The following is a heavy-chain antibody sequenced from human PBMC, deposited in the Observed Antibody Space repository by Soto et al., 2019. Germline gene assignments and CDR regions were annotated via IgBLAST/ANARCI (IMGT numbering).Heavy chain of an antibody. Sequence: SVKVSCKASGGTFSSYAISWVRQAPGQGLEWMGGIIPIFGTANYAQKFQGRVTITADESTSTAYMELSSLRSEDTAVYYCARAREYYYDSSGYYGLAYWGQCTLVTVSS. D-gene: IGHD3-22*01. J-gene: IGHJ4*02. V-gene: IGHV1-69*13. CDR1: GGTFSSYA. CDR3: ARAREYYYDSSGYYGLAY. CDR2: IIPIFGTA.